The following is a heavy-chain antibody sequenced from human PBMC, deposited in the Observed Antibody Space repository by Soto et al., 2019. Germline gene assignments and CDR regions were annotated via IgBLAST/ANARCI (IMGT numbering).Heavy chain of an antibody. CDR2: IYYSGST. Sequence: QVQLQESGPGLVKPSETLSLTCTVSGGSVSSGSYYWSWIRQPPGKGLEWIGNIYYSGSTNYNPSLKSRVTISVDTSKNQFSLKLSSVTAADTAVYYCARDLGIAFDPWGQGTLVTVSS. CDR1: GGSVSSGSYY. D-gene: IGHD2-15*01. V-gene: IGHV4-61*01. J-gene: IGHJ5*02. CDR3: ARDLGIAFDP.